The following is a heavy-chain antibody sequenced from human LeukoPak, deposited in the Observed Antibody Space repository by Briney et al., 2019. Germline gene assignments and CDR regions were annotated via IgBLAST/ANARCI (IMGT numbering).Heavy chain of an antibody. CDR2: IIPIFGTA. J-gene: IGHJ4*02. CDR1: GFTFSSYA. D-gene: IGHD3-22*01. Sequence: PGRSLRLSCAASGFTFSSYAISWVRQAPGQGLEWMGGIIPIFGTANYAQKFQGRVTITADESTSTAYMELSSLRSEDTAVYYCAEGGGVITTFDYWGQGTLVTVSS. V-gene: IGHV1-69*01. CDR3: AEGGGVITTFDY.